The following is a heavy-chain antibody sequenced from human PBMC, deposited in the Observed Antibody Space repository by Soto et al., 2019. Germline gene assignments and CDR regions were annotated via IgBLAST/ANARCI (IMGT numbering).Heavy chain of an antibody. Sequence: PSETLSLTCTVSGGSVSSGSYYWSWIRQPPGKGLEWIGYIYYSGSTNYNPSLKSRVTISVDTSKNQFSLKLSSVTAADTAVYYCARVTIPTGTVVWFDPWGQGTLVTVSS. J-gene: IGHJ5*02. CDR3: ARVTIPTGTVVWFDP. CDR2: IYYSGST. D-gene: IGHD1-1*01. V-gene: IGHV4-61*01. CDR1: GGSVSSGSYY.